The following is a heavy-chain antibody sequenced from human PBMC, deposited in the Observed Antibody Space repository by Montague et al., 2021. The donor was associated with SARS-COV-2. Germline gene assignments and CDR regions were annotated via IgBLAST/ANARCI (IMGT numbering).Heavy chain of an antibody. CDR2: IYYSGST. J-gene: IGHJ6*03. D-gene: IGHD3-9*01. Sequence: SDNLSLTCTVSGGSISSYYWSWIRQPPGKGLEWIGYIYYSGSTNYNPSLKSRVTISVDTSKNQFSLKLSSVTAADTAVYYCARDSRTDFDWLFPDSGSYYYYMDVWGKGTTVTVSS. CDR1: GGSISSYY. CDR3: ARDSRTDFDWLFPDSGSYYYYMDV. V-gene: IGHV4-59*01.